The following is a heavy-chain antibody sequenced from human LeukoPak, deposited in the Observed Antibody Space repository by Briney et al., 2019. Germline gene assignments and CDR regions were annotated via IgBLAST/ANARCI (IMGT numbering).Heavy chain of an antibody. V-gene: IGHV4-31*03. CDR2: IYYSGST. CDR3: ARGRDRGSAGVNWFDP. J-gene: IGHJ5*02. D-gene: IGHD5-24*01. CDR1: GGSISSGGYY. Sequence: SETLSLTCSVSGGSISSGGYYWSCIRPQPGEGLEWIGYIYYSGSTYSNPSLKSRVTISVDTSKNQFSLKLTSVTAADTAVYYRARGRDRGSAGVNWFDPWGQGTLVTVSS.